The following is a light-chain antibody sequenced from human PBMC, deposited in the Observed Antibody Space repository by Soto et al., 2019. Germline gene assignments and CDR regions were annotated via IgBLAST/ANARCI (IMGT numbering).Light chain of an antibody. CDR2: KAS. J-gene: IGKJ2*01. CDR1: QSISSW. CDR3: QQYKVYPYI. V-gene: IGKV1-5*03. Sequence: DIQMTQSPSTLSASVGDRVTITCRASQSISSWLAWYQQKPGQAPKLLIYKASDLQSGIASRFSGSGSGTEFTLTISSLQPHDYATYYCQQYKVYPYIFGQGTKLE.